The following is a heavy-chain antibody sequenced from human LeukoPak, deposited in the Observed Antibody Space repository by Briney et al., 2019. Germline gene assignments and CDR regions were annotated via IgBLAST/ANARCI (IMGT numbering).Heavy chain of an antibody. V-gene: IGHV3-23*01. CDR1: GFTFTSYA. D-gene: IGHD3-10*01. CDR2: ISVGGVTT. CDR3: AKASGSRGHSFGYGMDV. Sequence: GGSLRLSCAASGFTFTSYAMSWVRQVPEKGLEWVSAISVGGVTTYYADSVKGRFTLSRDNSKNTLYLQLNSLRAEDTAIYYCAKASGSRGHSFGYGMDVWGQGTTVTVSS. J-gene: IGHJ6*02.